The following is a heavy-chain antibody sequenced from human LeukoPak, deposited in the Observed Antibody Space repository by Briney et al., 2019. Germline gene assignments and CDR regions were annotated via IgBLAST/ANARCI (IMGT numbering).Heavy chain of an antibody. J-gene: IGHJ4*02. CDR3: TTEENVDIVATILYY. D-gene: IGHD5-12*01. CDR2: IKSKTDGGTT. CDR1: GFKFSNAW. Sequence: GGSLRLSCAASGFKFSNAWMSWVRQAPGKGLEWVGRIKSKTDGGTTDYAAPVKGRFTISRDDSKNTLDLQMNSLKTEDTAVYYCTTEENVDIVATILYYWGQGTLVTVSS. V-gene: IGHV3-15*01.